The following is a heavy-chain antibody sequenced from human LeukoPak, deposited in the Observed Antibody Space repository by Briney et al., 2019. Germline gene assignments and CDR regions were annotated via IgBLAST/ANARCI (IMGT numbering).Heavy chain of an antibody. V-gene: IGHV1-2*02. CDR1: GYTFSVYY. CDR3: ARDLGFDS. J-gene: IGHJ4*02. D-gene: IGHD3-16*01. CDR2: INPNTGGT. Sequence: ASVKVSCKTSGYTFSVYYIQWVRQAPGLGLERMGWINPNTGGTNYAQKFQGRVTMTRDTSISTAYMEVTRLKSDDTAIYHCARDLGFDSWGQGTLVTVSS.